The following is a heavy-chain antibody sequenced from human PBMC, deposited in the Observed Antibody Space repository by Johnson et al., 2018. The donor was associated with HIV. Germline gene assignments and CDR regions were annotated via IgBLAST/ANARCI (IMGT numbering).Heavy chain of an antibody. V-gene: IGHV3-30*19. D-gene: IGHD5-12*01. CDR2: ISYDGSNK. Sequence: QVQLVESGGGVVQPGRSLRLSCAASGFIFSSYGMHWVRQAPGKGLEWVAVISYDGSNKYYADSVKGRFAISRDNSKNTLYLQMNSLRAEDTAVYYCASGDDDGFWGRGTLVTVSS. CDR3: ASGDDDGF. CDR1: GFIFSSYG. J-gene: IGHJ4*03.